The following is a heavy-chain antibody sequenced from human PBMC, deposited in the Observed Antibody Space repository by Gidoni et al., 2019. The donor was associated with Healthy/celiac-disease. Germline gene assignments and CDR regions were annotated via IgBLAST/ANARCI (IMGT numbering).Heavy chain of an antibody. J-gene: IGHJ2*01. D-gene: IGHD5-12*01. Sequence: QVQLQESGPGLVKPSETLSLTCTVSGGSISSYYWSWIRQPPGKGLGWMGYIYYSGSTNYHPAHKSRGNIAVDTSKNQFSRKLSSGNAAETAVYYCAREREYSGYDHRYCDLWGRGTLVTVSS. CDR1: GGSISSYY. CDR2: IYYSGST. CDR3: AREREYSGYDHRYCDL. V-gene: IGHV4-59*01.